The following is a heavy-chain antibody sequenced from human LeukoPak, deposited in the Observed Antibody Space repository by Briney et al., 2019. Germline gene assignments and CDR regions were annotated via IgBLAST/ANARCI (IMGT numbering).Heavy chain of an antibody. V-gene: IGHV1-18*01. CDR1: GYTFTSYG. D-gene: IGHD5-18*01. CDR2: ISAYDGNT. Sequence: ASVKGSCKASGYTFTSYGISWVRQAPGQGLEWMGWISAYDGNTNYAQKLQGRVTMTTDTSTSTAYMELRSLRSDDTAVSYCAREDVRGYSYRYWGQGTLVTVSS. CDR3: AREDVRGYSYRY. J-gene: IGHJ4*02.